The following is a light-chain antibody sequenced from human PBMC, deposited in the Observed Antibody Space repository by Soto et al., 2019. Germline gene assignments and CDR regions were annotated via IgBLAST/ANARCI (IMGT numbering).Light chain of an antibody. Sequence: DIQMTQSPSTLSAFVGDRVTITCRASQSINSWLAWYQQKPGKAPNLLIYKASSLESGVPTMFSGSGSGTEFTLTISSLQPDYFATYYCQQYNTSSPTFGQGTKVEI. V-gene: IGKV1-5*03. CDR2: KAS. CDR3: QQYNTSSPT. J-gene: IGKJ1*01. CDR1: QSINSW.